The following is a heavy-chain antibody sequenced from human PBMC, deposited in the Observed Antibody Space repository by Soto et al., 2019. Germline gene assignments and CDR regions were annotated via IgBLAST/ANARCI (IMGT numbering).Heavy chain of an antibody. CDR1: GFTFSSHG. J-gene: IGHJ4*02. V-gene: IGHV3-33*01. D-gene: IGHD2-2*01. CDR3: ATDYSSTGYGLVY. CDR2: IWSDGSNE. Sequence: QAQLVESGGGVVQPGRSLRLSCAASGFTFSSHGMHWVRQAPGKGLAWVAVIWSDGSNEYYADSVKGRFTISRDNSKNTLYMQMSSLKVEDTAVYYCATDYSSTGYGLVYWGQGALVTVSS.